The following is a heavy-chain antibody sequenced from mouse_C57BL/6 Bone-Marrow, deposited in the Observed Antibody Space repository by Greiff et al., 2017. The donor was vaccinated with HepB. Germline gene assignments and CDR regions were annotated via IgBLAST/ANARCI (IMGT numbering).Heavy chain of an antibody. CDR3: TGSYDFWDY. J-gene: IGHJ4*01. D-gene: IGHD2-12*01. CDR1: GFNIKDDY. CDR2: IDPENGDT. Sequence: VQLQQSGAELVRPGASVKLSCTASGFNIKDDYMHWVKQRPEQGLEWIGWIDPENGDTEYASKFQGKATITADTSSNTAYLQLSSLTSEDTAVYYCTGSYDFWDYWGQGTSVTVSS. V-gene: IGHV14-4*01.